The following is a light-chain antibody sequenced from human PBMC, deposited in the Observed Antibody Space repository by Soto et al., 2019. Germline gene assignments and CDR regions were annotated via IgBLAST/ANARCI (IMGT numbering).Light chain of an antibody. J-gene: IGKJ3*01. CDR1: QRVNSNY. V-gene: IGKV3-20*01. CDR2: GAS. Sequence: VLTQSPGTLSLSPGERATLSCRASQRVNSNYFAWYQQKPGQAPRLLVFGASTRATGIPDRCSGSGSGTYFILTISSVAPEDFAVYYCQQYTASSGIFTFCPGTKVDIK. CDR3: QQYTASSGIFT.